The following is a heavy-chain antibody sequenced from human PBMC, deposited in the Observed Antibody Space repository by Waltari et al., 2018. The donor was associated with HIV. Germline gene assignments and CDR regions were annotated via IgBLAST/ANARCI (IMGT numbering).Heavy chain of an antibody. CDR1: GGSISSSSYY. CDR3: ARAHEGGHYSSSGTVPFDP. D-gene: IGHD6-6*01. Sequence: QLQLQESGPGLVKPSETLSLTCTVSGGSISSSSYYWGWIRQPPGKGLEWIGSIYYSGSTYYNPSLKSRVTISVDTAKNQFSLKLSSVTAADTAVYYCARAHEGGHYSSSGTVPFDPWGQGTLVTVSS. J-gene: IGHJ5*02. CDR2: IYYSGST. V-gene: IGHV4-39*07.